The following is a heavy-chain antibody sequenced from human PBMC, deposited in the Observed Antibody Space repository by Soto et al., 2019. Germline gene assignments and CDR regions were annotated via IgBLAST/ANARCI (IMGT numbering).Heavy chain of an antibody. J-gene: IGHJ4*02. CDR1: GGTFSSYA. Sequence: SVKVSCKASGGTFSSYAISWVRQAPGQWLEWMGGIIPIFGTANYAQKFQGRVTITADESTSTAYMELSSLRSEDTAVYYCATSGGYYYDPPGYWGQGTLVTVSS. V-gene: IGHV1-69*13. CDR3: ATSGGYYYDPPGY. D-gene: IGHD3-22*01. CDR2: IIPIFGTA.